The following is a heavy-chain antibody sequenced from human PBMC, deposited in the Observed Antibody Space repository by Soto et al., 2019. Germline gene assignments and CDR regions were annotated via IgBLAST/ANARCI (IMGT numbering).Heavy chain of an antibody. V-gene: IGHV4-39*01. D-gene: IGHD6-13*01. CDR3: ARHVFFGSAAGTNEWFDP. J-gene: IGHJ5*02. CDR1: GGSISSSSYY. Sequence: TSETLSLTCTVSGGSISSSSYYWGWIRQPPGKGLEWIGIIYYSGSTYYHPSLKSRVTISVDTSKNQFSLKLSSVTAADTAVYYCARHVFFGSAAGTNEWFDPWGQGTLVTVSS. CDR2: IYYSGST.